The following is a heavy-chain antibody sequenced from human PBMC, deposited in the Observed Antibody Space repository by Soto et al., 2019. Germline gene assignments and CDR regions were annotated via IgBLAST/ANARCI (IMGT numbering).Heavy chain of an antibody. D-gene: IGHD6-19*01. CDR1: GGSISSSSYY. V-gene: IGHV4-39*01. Sequence: PSETLSLTCTVSGGSISSSSYYWGWIRQPPGKGLEWIGSIYYSGSTYYNPSLKSRVTISVDTSKNQFSLKLSSVTAADTAVYYCARHSQPRTYSSGWYWDYWGQGTLVTVSS. CDR2: IYYSGST. CDR3: ARHSQPRTYSSGWYWDY. J-gene: IGHJ4*02.